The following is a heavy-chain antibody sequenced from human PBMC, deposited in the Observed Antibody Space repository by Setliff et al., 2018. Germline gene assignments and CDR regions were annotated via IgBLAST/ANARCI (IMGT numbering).Heavy chain of an antibody. CDR1: GVSIANTASY. J-gene: IGHJ3*01. CDR2: VYDSGTT. CDR3: ARQPPLNWAIPFDL. Sequence: SETLSLTCNVSGVSIANTASYWSWIRQPAGKTLEWIGTVYDSGTTYYNPSLKSRVTIFVDTSKNQFSLHLSSMTAADTAVYYCARQPPLNWAIPFDLWGQGKRVTVSS. V-gene: IGHV4-39*01. D-gene: IGHD7-27*01.